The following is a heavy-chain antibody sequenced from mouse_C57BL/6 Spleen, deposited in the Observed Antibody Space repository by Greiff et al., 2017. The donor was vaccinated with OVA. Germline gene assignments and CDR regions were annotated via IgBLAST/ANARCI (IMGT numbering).Heavy chain of an antibody. CDR2: IYPGSGST. J-gene: IGHJ3*01. D-gene: IGHD1-1*01. Sequence: VQLQQSGAELVKPGASVKMSCKASGYTFTSYWITWVKQRPGQGLEWIGDIYPGSGSTNYNEKFKSKATLTVDTSSSTAYMQLSSLTSEDSAVYYCARGRITTVAPLAYWGQGTLVTVSA. CDR3: ARGRITTVAPLAY. CDR1: GYTFTSYW. V-gene: IGHV1-55*01.